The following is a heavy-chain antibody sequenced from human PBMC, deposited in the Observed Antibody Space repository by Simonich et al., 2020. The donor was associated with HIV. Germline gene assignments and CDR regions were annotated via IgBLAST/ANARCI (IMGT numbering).Heavy chain of an antibody. D-gene: IGHD3-3*02. CDR1: GGSFSGYY. J-gene: IGHJ5*02. Sequence: QVQLQQWGAGLLKPSETLSLTCAVYGGSFSGYYWSGIRQPPGKGLEWIGEINHSGGTNYNPSLKSRVTISVDTSKNQFSLKLSSVTAADTAVYYCARLHFEVWFDPWGQGTLVTVSS. CDR3: ARLHFEVWFDP. V-gene: IGHV4-34*01. CDR2: INHSGGT.